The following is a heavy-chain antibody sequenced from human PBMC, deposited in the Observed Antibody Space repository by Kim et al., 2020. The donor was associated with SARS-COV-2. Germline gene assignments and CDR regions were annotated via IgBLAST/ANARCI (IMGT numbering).Heavy chain of an antibody. CDR2: IYPGDSDT. D-gene: IGHD6-13*01. CDR1: GYSFTSYW. J-gene: IGHJ2*01. V-gene: IGHV5-51*01. Sequence: GESLQISCKGSGYSFTSYWIGWVRQMPGKGLEWMGIIYPGDSDTRYSPSFQGQVTISADKSISTAYLQWSSLKASDTAMYYCARQGLGYSSSWYNLWYFDLWGRGTLVTVSS. CDR3: ARQGLGYSSSWYNLWYFDL.